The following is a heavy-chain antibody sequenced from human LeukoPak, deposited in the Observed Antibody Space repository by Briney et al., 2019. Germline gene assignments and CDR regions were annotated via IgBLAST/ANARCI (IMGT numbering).Heavy chain of an antibody. CDR1: GGSVSSGGYY. J-gene: IGHJ4*02. Sequence: SETLSLTCTVSGGSVSSGGYYWSWIRQHPGKGLEWIGYIYYSGSTYYNPSLKSRVTISVDASKNQFSLKLSSVTAADTAIYYCAKHPQGAAGAHFDYWGQGTLVTVSS. D-gene: IGHD6-13*01. V-gene: IGHV4-31*03. CDR3: AKHPQGAAGAHFDY. CDR2: IYYSGST.